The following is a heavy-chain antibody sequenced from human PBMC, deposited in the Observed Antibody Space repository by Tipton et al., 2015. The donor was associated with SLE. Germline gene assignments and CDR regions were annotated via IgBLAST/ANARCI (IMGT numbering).Heavy chain of an antibody. D-gene: IGHD3-10*01. V-gene: IGHV4-39*07. CDR3: ARGAKERITLVRVRPYYFDY. J-gene: IGHJ4*03. Sequence: TLSLTCTVSGGSISSSSYPWAWIRQPPGKGLEWIGSVYYSGKTSYTPSLMNRVIISEDTSTNQFSLILSSVTAADTAVYYCARGAKERITLVRVRPYYFDYWGQGSLVTVSS. CDR2: VYYSGKT. CDR1: GGSISSSSYP.